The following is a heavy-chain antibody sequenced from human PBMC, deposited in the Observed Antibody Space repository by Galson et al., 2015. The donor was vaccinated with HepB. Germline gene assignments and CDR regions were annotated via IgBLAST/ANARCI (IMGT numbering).Heavy chain of an antibody. V-gene: IGHV3-48*02. D-gene: IGHD1-26*01. J-gene: IGHJ6*02. CDR2: ISSSSSTI. Sequence: SLRLSCAASGFTFSSYSMNWVRQAPGKGLEWVSYISSSSSTIYYADSVKGRFTISRDNAKNSLYLQMNSLRDEDTAVYYCAGEFSGSGSWDYYYGRDVWGQGTTVTVSS. CDR1: GFTFSSYS. CDR3: AGEFSGSGSWDYYYGRDV.